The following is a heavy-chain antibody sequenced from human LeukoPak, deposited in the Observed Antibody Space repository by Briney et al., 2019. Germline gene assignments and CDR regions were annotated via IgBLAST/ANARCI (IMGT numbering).Heavy chain of an antibody. Sequence: ASVKVSCKASGYTFTSYDINWVRQATGQGLEWMGWMNPNSGNTGYAQKFQGRVTITRNTSISTAYMELSSLRSEDTAVYYCARGSWVAYYDFWSGYYSGSFDYWGQGTLVTVSS. V-gene: IGHV1-8*03. CDR1: GYTFTSYD. D-gene: IGHD3-3*01. CDR3: ARGSWVAYYDFWSGYYSGSFDY. CDR2: MNPNSGNT. J-gene: IGHJ4*02.